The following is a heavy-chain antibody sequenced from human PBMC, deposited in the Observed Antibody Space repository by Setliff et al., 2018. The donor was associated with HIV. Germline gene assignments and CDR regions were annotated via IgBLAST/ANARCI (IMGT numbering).Heavy chain of an antibody. J-gene: IGHJ5*02. D-gene: IGHD3-10*01. V-gene: IGHV4-61*09. CDR1: GGSISSGSYY. Sequence: LSLTCTVSGGSISSGSYYWSWIRQPAGKGLEWIGHIYTSGDTNYNPSLKSRVTISVDESKNQFSLKLTSVTAADTAVYYCARVAAGTYGKGDWFDPWGQGTQVTVSS. CDR2: IYTSGDT. CDR3: ARVAAGTYGKGDWFDP.